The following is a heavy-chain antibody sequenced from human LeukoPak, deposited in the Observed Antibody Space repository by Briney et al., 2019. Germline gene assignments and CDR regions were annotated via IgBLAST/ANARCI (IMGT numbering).Heavy chain of an antibody. CDR2: IYHSGST. CDR3: ARGRRGYSSGWYAS. D-gene: IGHD6-19*01. Sequence: PSETLSLTCTVSGYSISSGYYWGWIRQPPGKGLEWIGSIYHSGSTYYNPSLNHRVTISVDTSQNQFSLRLSSVTAADTAVYYCARGRRGYSSGWYASWGQGTLVTVSS. CDR1: GYSISSGYY. V-gene: IGHV4-38-2*02. J-gene: IGHJ5*02.